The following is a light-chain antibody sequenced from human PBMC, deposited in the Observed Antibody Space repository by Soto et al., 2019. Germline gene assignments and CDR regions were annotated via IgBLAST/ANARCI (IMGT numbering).Light chain of an antibody. Sequence: DIQVTQSPSSLSASVGDTVTITCRASQTITTYLSWYQQKAGKAPNLLIYSASILQRGVSSRFSGSGSGTAFTLTISSLQPEDLATYYCHQSYSHPETFGQGTKVEIK. CDR1: QTITTY. V-gene: IGKV1-39*01. CDR3: HQSYSHPET. J-gene: IGKJ1*01. CDR2: SAS.